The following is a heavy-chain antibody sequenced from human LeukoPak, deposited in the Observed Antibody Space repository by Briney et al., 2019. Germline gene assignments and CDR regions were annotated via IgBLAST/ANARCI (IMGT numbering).Heavy chain of an antibody. CDR1: GFTFSSYA. D-gene: IGHD3-10*01. Sequence: QPGGSLRPSCAASGFTFSSYAMSWVRQAPGKGLEWVSVISGGGGSTYYADSVKGRFTISSDSSKNTLYLQMNSLRAEDTAVYYCAKSGSGNYYDRFDYWGQGTLITVSS. CDR2: ISGGGGST. V-gene: IGHV3-23*01. J-gene: IGHJ4*02. CDR3: AKSGSGNYYDRFDY.